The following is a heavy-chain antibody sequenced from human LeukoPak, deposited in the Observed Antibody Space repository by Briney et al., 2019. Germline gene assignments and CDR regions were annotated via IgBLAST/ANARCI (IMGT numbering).Heavy chain of an antibody. V-gene: IGHV1-69*13. CDR3: ATKSTTSWGYYDTSGYYYFDY. CDR2: IIPIFGIA. J-gene: IGHJ4*02. D-gene: IGHD3-22*01. CDR1: GGTFSSYA. Sequence: SVKVSCKASGGTFSSYAISWVRQAPGQGLEWMGGIIPIFGIANYAQRFQGGVTITADESASTAYMELSSLRSEDTAVYYCATKSTTSWGYYDTSGYYYFDYWGQGTLVSVSS.